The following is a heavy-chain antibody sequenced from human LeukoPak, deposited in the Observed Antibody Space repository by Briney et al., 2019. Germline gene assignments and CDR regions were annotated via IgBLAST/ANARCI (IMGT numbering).Heavy chain of an antibody. D-gene: IGHD3-10*01. V-gene: IGHV4-59*11. CDR1: GGSITSHY. Sequence: NPSETLSLTCTVSGGSITSHYWSWIRQPPGKGLEWIGYIYYSGSTNYNPSLQSRVTISADTSKNQFSLKLSSVTAADTAVYFCARDGIRGVIMYWGQGTLVTVSS. CDR2: IYYSGST. J-gene: IGHJ4*02. CDR3: ARDGIRGVIMY.